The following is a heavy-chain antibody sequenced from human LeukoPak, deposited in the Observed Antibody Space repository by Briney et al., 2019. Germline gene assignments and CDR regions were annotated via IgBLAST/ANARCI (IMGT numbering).Heavy chain of an antibody. CDR3: AKQSYARSLGE. D-gene: IGHD2-8*01. Sequence: GGSLRLSCATSGFPFSDFSMSWVRQAPGKGLEWISTTNSGGTSTYYAESVKGRFTITRDNSKNTLYLQMSSLRVEDTAVYYCAKQSYARSLGEGGPGTLVSVSS. CDR1: GFPFSDFS. V-gene: IGHV3-23*01. CDR2: TNSGGTST. J-gene: IGHJ4*02.